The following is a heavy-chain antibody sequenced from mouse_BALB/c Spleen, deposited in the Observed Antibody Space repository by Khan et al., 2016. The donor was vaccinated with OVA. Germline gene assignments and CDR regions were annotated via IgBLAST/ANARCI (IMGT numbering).Heavy chain of an antibody. J-gene: IGHJ3*01. CDR2: LAPYDSET. V-gene: IGHV1-52*01. CDR3: ARNPFAY. Sequence: QVQLQQPGAELVRPGASVKLSCEASGYTFTSYWMNWVKQSPEQGLEWIGRLAPYDSETHYNQNFTDKAILTVDKSSSTAYMQRSSLTSEDSAVYYCARNPFAYWGQGTLVTVSA. CDR1: GYTFTSYW.